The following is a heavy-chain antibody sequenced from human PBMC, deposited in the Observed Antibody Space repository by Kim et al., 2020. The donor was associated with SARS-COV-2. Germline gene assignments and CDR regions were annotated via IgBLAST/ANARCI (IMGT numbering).Heavy chain of an antibody. J-gene: IGHJ3*02. D-gene: IGHD6-13*01. CDR3: ALAYNSRWYGDALDT. Sequence: GGSLRLSCSASGFIFRSYPMHWVRQAPGKGLEYVAIILNNGVTTYYADSVKGRFSVSRDNSKNMLSLEMSSLRTEDTALYYCALAYNSRWYGDALDTWG. CDR2: ILNNGVTT. V-gene: IGHV3-64D*09. CDR1: GFIFRSYP.